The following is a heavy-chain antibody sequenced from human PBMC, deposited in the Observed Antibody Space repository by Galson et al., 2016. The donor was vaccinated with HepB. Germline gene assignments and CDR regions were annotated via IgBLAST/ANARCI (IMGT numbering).Heavy chain of an antibody. D-gene: IGHD5-18*01. CDR3: ASDPRQWQRGYNYGFEY. CDR2: ISYDGDTK. V-gene: IGHV3-30*03. Sequence: SLRLSCAASGFTFSTYGMHWVRQAPGKGLEWVAVISYDGDTKYHADSVKGRFTISRDNSKNTLYLQMHRLRFEDTAVYYCASDPRQWQRGYNYGFEYRGQGTLVSVSS. J-gene: IGHJ4*02. CDR1: GFTFSTYG.